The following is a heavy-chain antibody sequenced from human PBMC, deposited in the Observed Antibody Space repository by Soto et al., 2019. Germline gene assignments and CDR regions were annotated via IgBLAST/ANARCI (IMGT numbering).Heavy chain of an antibody. V-gene: IGHV1-69*13. Sequence: GASVKVSCKASGGTFSSYAISWVRQAPGQGLEWMGGIIPIFGTANYAQKFQGRVTITADESTSTAYMELSSLRSEDTAVYYCARDVGYCTSVVCYIDGMDVWGQGTTVTVSS. J-gene: IGHJ6*02. CDR3: ARDVGYCTSVVCYIDGMDV. CDR2: IIPIFGTA. CDR1: GGTFSSYA. D-gene: IGHD2-8*01.